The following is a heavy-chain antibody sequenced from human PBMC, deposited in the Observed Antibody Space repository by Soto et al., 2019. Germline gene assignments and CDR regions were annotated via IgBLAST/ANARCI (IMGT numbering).Heavy chain of an antibody. CDR2: IDPSDSYT. D-gene: IGHD6-13*01. Sequence: GESLKISCKGSGYSFTSYWISWVRQMPGKGLEWMGRIDPSDSYTNYSPSFQGHVTISADKSISTAYLQWSSLKASDTVMYYCRIAAAGPLLDYWGQGTQVTVS. CDR1: GYSFTSYW. J-gene: IGHJ4*02. CDR3: RIAAAGPLLDY. V-gene: IGHV5-10-1*01.